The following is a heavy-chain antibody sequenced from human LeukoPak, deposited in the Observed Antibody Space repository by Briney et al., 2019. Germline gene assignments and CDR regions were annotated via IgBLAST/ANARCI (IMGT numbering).Heavy chain of an antibody. J-gene: IGHJ5*02. D-gene: IGHD4-23*01. Sequence: GESLKISCKDSGYSFTSYWIGWVRQMPGKGLEWMGIIYPGDSDTRYSPSFQGQVTISADKSISTAYLQWSSLKASDTAMYYCARADYGGNSYPLGWFDPWGQGTLVTVSS. V-gene: IGHV5-51*01. CDR2: IYPGDSDT. CDR1: GYSFTSYW. CDR3: ARADYGGNSYPLGWFDP.